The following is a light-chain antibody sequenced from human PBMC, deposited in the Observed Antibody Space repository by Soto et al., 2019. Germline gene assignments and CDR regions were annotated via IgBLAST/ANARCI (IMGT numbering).Light chain of an antibody. CDR1: SSDVGGYNY. Sequence: QSLLAQPASVSGSPGQSITISCTGTSSDVGGYNYVSWYQQHPGKAPKFMIYDVSNRPSGVSTRFSGSKSGNPASLTISGLQAEDEADYYCNSYTTSNTRQIVFGTGTKVPVL. V-gene: IGLV2-14*01. CDR3: NSYTTSNTRQIV. CDR2: DVS. J-gene: IGLJ1*01.